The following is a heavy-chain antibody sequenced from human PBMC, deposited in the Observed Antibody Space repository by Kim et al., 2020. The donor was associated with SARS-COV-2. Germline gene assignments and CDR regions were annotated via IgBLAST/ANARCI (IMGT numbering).Heavy chain of an antibody. J-gene: IGHJ5*02. D-gene: IGHD6-13*01. CDR3: ARRVGYSSIWEAQDDWFDP. CDR2: TYYRSKWYN. V-gene: IGHV6-1*01. Sequence: SQTLSLTCAISGDSVSSNSAAWNWIRQSPSRGLEWLGRTYYRSKWYNDYAVSVKSRITINPDTSKNQFSLHLNSVTPEDTAVYYCARRVGYSSIWEAQDDWFDPWGQRTLVTVSS. CDR1: GDSVSSNSAA.